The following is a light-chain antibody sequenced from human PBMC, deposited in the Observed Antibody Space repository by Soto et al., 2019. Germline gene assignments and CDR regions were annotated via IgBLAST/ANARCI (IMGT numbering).Light chain of an antibody. CDR1: QSVSNNY. CDR2: DAS. Sequence: EIVLTQSPGTLSLSPGERATLSCRASQSVSNNYLAWYQQKPGQAPRLLIYDASNRATGIPARFSGSGSGTDFTLTISSLRPEDFAVYYCQQYRSWPRTFGQGTKVDIK. J-gene: IGKJ1*01. V-gene: IGKV3-20*01. CDR3: QQYRSWPRT.